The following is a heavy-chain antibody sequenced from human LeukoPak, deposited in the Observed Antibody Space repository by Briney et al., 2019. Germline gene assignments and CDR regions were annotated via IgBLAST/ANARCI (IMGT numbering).Heavy chain of an antibody. CDR2: IWYDGSNK. V-gene: IGHV3-33*06. CDR1: GFTFSSYG. CDR3: AKDRSDNDSSGYETYFFDY. J-gene: IGHJ4*02. D-gene: IGHD3-22*01. Sequence: GGSLRLSCAASGFTFSSYGMHWVRQAPGNGLEWVAVIWYDGSNKYYADSVKCRFTISRDNSKNTLYVQMNSLRAEDTAVYYCAKDRSDNDSSGYETYFFDYWGQGTLVTVSS.